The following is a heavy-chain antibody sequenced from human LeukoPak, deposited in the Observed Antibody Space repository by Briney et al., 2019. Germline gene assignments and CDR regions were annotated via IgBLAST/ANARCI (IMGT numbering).Heavy chain of an antibody. V-gene: IGHV1-18*04. CDR1: GYTFTSHG. CDR2: ISTYNVNT. CDR3: ARDQYYDSKGWFDP. Sequence: ASVKVSCKASGYTFTSHGITWVRQAPGQGLEWMGWISTYNVNTNYAQKLQGRVTMATDTSTSTAYMELRSLRSDDTAVYYCARDQYYDSKGWFDPWGQGTLVTVSS. D-gene: IGHD3-22*01. J-gene: IGHJ5*02.